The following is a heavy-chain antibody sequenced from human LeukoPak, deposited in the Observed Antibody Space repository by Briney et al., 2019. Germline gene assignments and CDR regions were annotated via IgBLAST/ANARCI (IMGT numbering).Heavy chain of an antibody. CDR3: AGGYCSGGSCYSALDY. CDR2: INPNSGGT. Sequence: ASVKVSCKASGYTFTGYYMHWVRQAPGQGLEWMGWINPNSGGTNYAQKFQGRVTMTRDTSISTAYMELSRLRSDDTAVYYCAGGYCSGGSCYSALDYWGQGTLVTVSS. D-gene: IGHD2-15*01. CDR1: GYTFTGYY. V-gene: IGHV1-2*02. J-gene: IGHJ4*02.